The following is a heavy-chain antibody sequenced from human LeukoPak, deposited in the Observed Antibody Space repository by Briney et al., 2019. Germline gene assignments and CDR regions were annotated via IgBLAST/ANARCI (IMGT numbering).Heavy chain of an antibody. Sequence: PGRSFRLSRAASGFSFSSYWMTWVPQVPGEGLEWVANIKPDGSGKHYMVSVQGRFTISRDNAKRSLYLQMDSLRVEDTAVYYCSSQPAVIDLDFWGQGALVTVSS. CDR1: GFSFSSYW. D-gene: IGHD2/OR15-2a*01. V-gene: IGHV3-7*01. J-gene: IGHJ4*02. CDR2: IKPDGSGK. CDR3: SSQPAVIDLDF.